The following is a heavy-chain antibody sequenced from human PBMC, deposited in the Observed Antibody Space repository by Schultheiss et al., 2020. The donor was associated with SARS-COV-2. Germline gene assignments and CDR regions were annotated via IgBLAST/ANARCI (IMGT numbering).Heavy chain of an antibody. V-gene: IGHV1-18*01. D-gene: IGHD5-12*01. CDR1: GYTFTSYG. CDR2: ISAYNGNT. Sequence: GGSLRLSCKASGYTFTSYGISWVRQAPGQGLEWMGWISAYNGNTNYAQKLQGRVTMTTDTSTSTAYMELRSLRSDDTAVYYCARDTYSGYDPQYSSGWYNYYYGMDVWGQGTTVTVSS. J-gene: IGHJ6*02. CDR3: ARDTYSGYDPQYSSGWYNYYYGMDV.